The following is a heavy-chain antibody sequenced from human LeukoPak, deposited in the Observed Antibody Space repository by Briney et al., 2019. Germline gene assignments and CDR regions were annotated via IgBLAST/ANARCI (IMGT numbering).Heavy chain of an antibody. J-gene: IGHJ4*02. CDR1: GSTFSSYG. Sequence: PGGSLRLSCAASGSTFSSYGMHWVRQAPGKGLEWVAFIRYDGSNKYYADSVKGRFTISRDNSKNTLYLQMNSLRAEDTAVYYCAKPPGRAAAGSPDYWGQGTLVTVSS. CDR3: AKPPGRAAAGSPDY. V-gene: IGHV3-30*02. CDR2: IRYDGSNK. D-gene: IGHD6-13*01.